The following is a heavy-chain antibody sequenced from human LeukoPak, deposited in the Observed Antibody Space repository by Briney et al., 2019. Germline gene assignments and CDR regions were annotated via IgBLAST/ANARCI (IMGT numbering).Heavy chain of an antibody. Sequence: ASVKVSCKASGGTLSSYAISWVRQAPGQGLEWMGGIIPIFGTANHAQKFQGRVTITADESTNIAYMELSSLRSEDTAVYYCAKHYDNSGYYWGFDYWGQGTLVTVSS. V-gene: IGHV1-69*13. CDR3: AKHYDNSGYYWGFDY. J-gene: IGHJ4*02. D-gene: IGHD3-22*01. CDR2: IIPIFGTA. CDR1: GGTLSSYA.